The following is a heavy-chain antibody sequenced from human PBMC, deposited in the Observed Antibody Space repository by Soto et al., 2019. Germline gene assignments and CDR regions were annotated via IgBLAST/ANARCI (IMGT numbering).Heavy chain of an antibody. Sequence: QLQLQESGSGLVKPSQTLSLTCAVSGGSISSGGYSWSWIRQPPGKGLEWIGYIYHSGSTYYKPSPKSRATITGDRSKNQFPLKLSSVTAADTAVYYCAAGGGLPRYYWGQGTLVTVSS. D-gene: IGHD5-12*01. CDR3: AAGGGLPRYY. V-gene: IGHV4-30-2*01. J-gene: IGHJ4*02. CDR1: GGSISSGGYS. CDR2: IYHSGST.